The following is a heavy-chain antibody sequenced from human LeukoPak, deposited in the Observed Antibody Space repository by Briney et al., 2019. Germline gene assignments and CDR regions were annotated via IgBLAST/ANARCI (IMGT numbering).Heavy chain of an antibody. J-gene: IGHJ4*02. Sequence: GGSLRLSCAASGFTFSNHAMNWVRQAPGKGLEWVSSISSNSSYIYYADSVKGRFTISRDNAKNSLYLQMNSLRAEDTAVYYCVGDFWSKTGYWGQGTLVTVSS. CDR2: ISSNSSYI. CDR3: VGDFWSKTGY. D-gene: IGHD3-3*01. V-gene: IGHV3-21*01. CDR1: GFTFSNHA.